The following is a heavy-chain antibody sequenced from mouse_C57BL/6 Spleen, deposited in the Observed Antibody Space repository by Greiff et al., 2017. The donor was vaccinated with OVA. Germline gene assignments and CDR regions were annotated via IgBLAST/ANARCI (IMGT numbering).Heavy chain of an antibody. J-gene: IGHJ3*01. D-gene: IGHD3-3*01. CDR1: GFSLTSYG. V-gene: IGHV2-2*01. CDR3: ARQGMGHSFAY. CDR2: IWSGGST. Sequence: VKLVESGPGLVQPSQSLSITCTVSGFSLTSYGVHWVRQSPGKGLEWLGVIWSGGSTDYNAAFISRLSISKDNSKSQVFFKMSSLQADDTAIYYCARQGMGHSFAYWGQGTLVTVSA.